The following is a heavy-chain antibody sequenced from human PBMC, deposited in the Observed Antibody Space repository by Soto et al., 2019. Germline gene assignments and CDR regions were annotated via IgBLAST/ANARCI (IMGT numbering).Heavy chain of an antibody. D-gene: IGHD5-12*01. CDR2: IAYDGNDK. Sequence: QVQLVESGGGVVQPGRSLRLSCAASGFAFSNYAMHWVRQAPGKGLEWVAVIAYDGNDKYYADSVKGRFTISTDNSKNTLYLQVNSLRAEDTAVYHCARDRGRDGYNLPFDYWGQGTLVTVSS. J-gene: IGHJ4*02. CDR1: GFAFSNYA. CDR3: ARDRGRDGYNLPFDY. V-gene: IGHV3-30*04.